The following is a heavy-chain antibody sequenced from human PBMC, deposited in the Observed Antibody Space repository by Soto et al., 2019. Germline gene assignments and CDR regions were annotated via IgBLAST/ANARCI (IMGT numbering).Heavy chain of an antibody. D-gene: IGHD2-8*02. CDR1: GFTFSAFD. V-gene: IGHV3-13*01. J-gene: IGHJ5*02. Sequence: EVQLVESGGGLVEPGGSLRLSCAASGFTFSAFDMHWVRQATGKGLEWVAAIGTLHDAYYPDSVKGRFTISRENAKNSLYLQMNSLRAGDTGVYYCAWQASYWHGGGGWFDPWGQGTLVTVSS. CDR2: IGTLHDA. CDR3: AWQASYWHGGGGWFDP.